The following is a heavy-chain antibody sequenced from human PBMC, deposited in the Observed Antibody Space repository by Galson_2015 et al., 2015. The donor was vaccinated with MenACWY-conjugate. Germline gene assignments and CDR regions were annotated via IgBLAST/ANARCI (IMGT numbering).Heavy chain of an antibody. D-gene: IGHD6-25*01. V-gene: IGHV3-21*01. Sequence: SLRLSCAASGFIFSSYSMNWVRQAPGKGLEWVSSIASSGSDIYYGDSVKGRFTISRDNAKNSVFLQMNSLRAEDTAVYYCARGSGDHVDRSGDSRGPGPLVHVPS. CDR3: ARGSGDHVDRSGDS. CDR1: GFIFSSYS. CDR2: IASSGSDI. J-gene: IGHJ4*02.